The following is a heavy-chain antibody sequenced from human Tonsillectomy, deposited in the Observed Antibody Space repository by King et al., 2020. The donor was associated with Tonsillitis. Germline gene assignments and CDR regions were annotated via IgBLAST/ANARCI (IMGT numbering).Heavy chain of an antibody. J-gene: IGHJ4*02. CDR2: INPSGGST. V-gene: IGHV1-46*03. Sequence: VQLVQSGAEVKKPGASVKVSCKASGYTFIDSYIHWVRQAPGQGLEWMGVINPSGGSTRDIKKFQGRISMTRDTSANTVYVDLNTLRPEDTAVYYCARDDGSSSRLEYWGQGTLVTVSS. CDR1: GYTFIDSY. CDR3: ARDDGSSSRLEY. D-gene: IGHD6-6*01.